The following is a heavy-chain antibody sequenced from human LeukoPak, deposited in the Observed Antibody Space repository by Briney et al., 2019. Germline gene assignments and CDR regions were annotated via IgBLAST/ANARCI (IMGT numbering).Heavy chain of an antibody. CDR3: ARTRRGSSGYDL. D-gene: IGHD5-12*01. Sequence: SVKVSCKASGGTFSSYAISWVRQAPGQGLEWMGRIIPIFGTANYAQKFQGRVTITTDESTSTAYMELSSLRSEDTAVYYCARTRRGSSGYDLWGQGTLVTVSS. CDR1: GGTFSSYA. J-gene: IGHJ4*02. CDR2: IIPIFGTA. V-gene: IGHV1-69*05.